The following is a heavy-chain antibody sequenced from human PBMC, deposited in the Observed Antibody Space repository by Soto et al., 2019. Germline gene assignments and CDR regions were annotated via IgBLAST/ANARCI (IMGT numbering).Heavy chain of an antibody. Sequence: QVQLVQSGAEVRQPASSVQVSCKTSGGTFSSYAISWVRQAPGQGLEWMGGIVPIVDTSTYAQKFQGRVTITADASTSTVYMELSSLRSDDTAVYYCVRVVAIPGYPDNWGQGTLVTVSS. J-gene: IGHJ4*02. V-gene: IGHV1-69*12. CDR3: VRVVAIPGYPDN. CDR2: IVPIVDTS. CDR1: GGTFSSYA. D-gene: IGHD5-12*01.